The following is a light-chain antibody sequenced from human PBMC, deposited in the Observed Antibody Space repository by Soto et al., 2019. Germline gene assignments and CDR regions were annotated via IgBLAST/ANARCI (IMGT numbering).Light chain of an antibody. CDR3: QHYNSYSEA. CDR1: QTISSW. Sequence: DIQMTQSPSTLSGSVGDRVTITCRASQTISSWLAWYQQKPGKAPKLLIYKASTLKSGVPSRFSGSGSGTEFTLTISSLRPDDFGTYYCQHYNSYSEACGQGTKVELK. V-gene: IGKV1-5*03. CDR2: KAS. J-gene: IGKJ1*01.